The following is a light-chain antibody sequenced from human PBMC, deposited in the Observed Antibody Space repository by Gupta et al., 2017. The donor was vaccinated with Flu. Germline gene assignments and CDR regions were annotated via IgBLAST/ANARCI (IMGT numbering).Light chain of an antibody. CDR1: SSDVGDFDF. J-gene: IGLJ2*01. CDR3: SCYTGTTTI. Sequence: QSITISCTATSSDVGDFDFFSWYQQHPGKAPKLMIVDVTTRPSGISDRFSGSKSDNTASLTISGLQPEDEADYFCSCYTGTTTIFGGGTKLTVL. V-gene: IGLV2-14*03. CDR2: DVT.